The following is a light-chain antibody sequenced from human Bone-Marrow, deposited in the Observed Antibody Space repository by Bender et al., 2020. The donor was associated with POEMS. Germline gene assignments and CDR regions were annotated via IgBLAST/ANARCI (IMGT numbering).Light chain of an antibody. V-gene: IGLV1-40*01. CDR3: QSYDSSLGAYV. CDR2: TDT. Sequence: QSVLTHRPSVSGAPGQRVTISCTVSSSNMGSDHAVHWYQQLPGSAPKLLIFTDTNRPSGVPDRFSGSKSGTSASLAITGLQAEDEADYYCQSYDSSLGAYVFGPGTKLTVL. J-gene: IGLJ1*01. CDR1: SSNMGSDHA.